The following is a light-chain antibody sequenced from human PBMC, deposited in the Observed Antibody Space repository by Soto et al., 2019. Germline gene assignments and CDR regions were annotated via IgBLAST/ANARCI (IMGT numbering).Light chain of an antibody. V-gene: IGKV1-17*01. CDR3: LQYNNYPRT. CDR1: RGIRND. Sequence: EIQMTQSPSSLSASAGDRVTITCRASRGIRNDLAWYQQKPGKAPKRLIYAASTLESGVPPRLSGSGSGTEFTLTISSLQPEDFATYYCLQYNNYPRTFGQGTKVDIK. J-gene: IGKJ1*01. CDR2: AAS.